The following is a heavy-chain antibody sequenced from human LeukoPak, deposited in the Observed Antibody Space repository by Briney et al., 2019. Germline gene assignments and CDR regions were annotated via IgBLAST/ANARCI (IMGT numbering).Heavy chain of an antibody. CDR2: ISYDGSNK. V-gene: IGHV3-30*04. D-gene: IGHD1-26*01. J-gene: IGHJ6*03. Sequence: PGGSLRLSCAASGFTFSSYAIHWVRQAPGKGLEWVAVISYDGSNKYYADSVKGRFTISRDNSKNTLYLQMNSLRAEDTAVYYCARDAATGGYMDVWGKGTTVTVSS. CDR1: GFTFSSYA. CDR3: ARDAATGGYMDV.